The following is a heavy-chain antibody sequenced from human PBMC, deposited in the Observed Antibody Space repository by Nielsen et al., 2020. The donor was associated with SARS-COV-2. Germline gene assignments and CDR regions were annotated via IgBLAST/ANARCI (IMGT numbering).Heavy chain of an antibody. CDR1: GFTFSDYW. CDR2: INPDESKT. Sequence: GESLKISCAASGFTFSDYWMHWVRQAPGKGLVWVSHINPDESKTTYADSVKGRFTISRDNAKNTLYLQMNGLRAEDTAVYYCARLWDDGYYFDTGPYDYWGQGTLVTVSS. V-gene: IGHV3-74*03. J-gene: IGHJ4*02. D-gene: IGHD3-22*01. CDR3: ARLWDDGYYFDTGPYDY.